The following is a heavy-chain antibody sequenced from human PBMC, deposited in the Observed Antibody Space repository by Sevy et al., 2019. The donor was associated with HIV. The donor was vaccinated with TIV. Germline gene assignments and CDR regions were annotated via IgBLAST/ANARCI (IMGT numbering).Heavy chain of an antibody. CDR1: GFTFGDYA. CDR2: IRSKAYGGTT. CDR3: TRGDGGYDFWSGYYGPPNPALDY. V-gene: IGHV3-49*03. Sequence: GSLRLSCTASGFTFGDYAMSWFRQAPGKGLEWVGFIRSKAYGGTTEYAASVKGRFNISRDDSKSIAYLQMNNLKTEDTAVYYCTRGDGGYDFWSGYYGPPNPALDYWGQGTLVTVSS. J-gene: IGHJ4*02. D-gene: IGHD3-3*01.